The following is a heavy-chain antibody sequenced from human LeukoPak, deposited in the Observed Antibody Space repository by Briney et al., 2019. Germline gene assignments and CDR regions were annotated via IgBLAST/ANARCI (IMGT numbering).Heavy chain of an antibody. Sequence: SETLSLTCTVSGGSISSYYWSWIRQPPGKGLEWIGYIYYSGSTSYNPSLKSRVTISVDTSKNQFSLKLSSVTAADTAVYYCARGGSSWHFDYWGQGTLVTVSS. V-gene: IGHV4-59*01. CDR1: GGSISSYY. J-gene: IGHJ4*02. D-gene: IGHD6-13*01. CDR3: ARGGSSWHFDY. CDR2: IYYSGST.